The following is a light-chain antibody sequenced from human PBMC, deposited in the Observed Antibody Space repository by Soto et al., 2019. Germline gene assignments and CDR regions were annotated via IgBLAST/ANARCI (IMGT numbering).Light chain of an antibody. CDR1: RGVGHD. CDR2: HAS. J-gene: IGKJ4*01. V-gene: IGKV1-6*01. CDR3: LQDYDNPLT. Sequence: AIQMTQSPSSLSASVGDIVTITCRASRGVGHDLGWYQQKPGKAPKLLIYHASTLQSGVPSRFSGSGSGTDFTLTISSLQAEDFATYYCLQDYDNPLTFGGGTKVEIK.